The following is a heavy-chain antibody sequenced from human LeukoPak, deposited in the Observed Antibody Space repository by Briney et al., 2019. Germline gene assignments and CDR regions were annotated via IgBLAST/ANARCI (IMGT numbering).Heavy chain of an antibody. J-gene: IGHJ3*02. CDR3: ARRQDGDFWSGYYWVAFDI. D-gene: IGHD3-3*01. Sequence: ASVKVSCKASGYTFTSYDINWVRQATGQGLEWMGWMSPNSGNTGYAQKFQGRVTMTRNTSISTAYMELSSLRSEDTAVYYCARRQDGDFWSGYYWVAFDIWGQGTMVTVSS. CDR1: GYTFTSYD. CDR2: MSPNSGNT. V-gene: IGHV1-8*01.